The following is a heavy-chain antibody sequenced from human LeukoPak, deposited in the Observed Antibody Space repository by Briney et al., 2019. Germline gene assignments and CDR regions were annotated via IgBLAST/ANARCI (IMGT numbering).Heavy chain of an antibody. D-gene: IGHD3-10*01. CDR3: ARGITMAN. CDR1: GFTFSNYW. CDR2: IKQDGSER. Sequence: GSLRLSCAASGFTFSNYWMTWIRQAPGKGLEWVANIKQDGSERDYVDSVKGRFTISRDDAKNSLYLQMNSLRAEDTAVYYCARGITMANWGQGTLVTVSS. V-gene: IGHV3-7*04. J-gene: IGHJ4*02.